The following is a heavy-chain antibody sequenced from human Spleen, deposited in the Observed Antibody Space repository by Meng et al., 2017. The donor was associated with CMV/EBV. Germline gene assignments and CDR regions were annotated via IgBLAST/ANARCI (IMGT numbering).Heavy chain of an antibody. D-gene: IGHD3-22*01. CDR1: YNFTGYY. CDR3: ARDMGNYYDSSGYYFNY. V-gene: IGHV1-2*02. Sequence: YNFTGYYMHWVRQAPGQGLEWMGWINPNSGGTNYAQKFQGRVTMTRDTSISTAYMELSRLRSDDTAVYYCARDMGNYYDSSGYYFNYWGQGTLVTVSS. J-gene: IGHJ4*02. CDR2: INPNSGGT.